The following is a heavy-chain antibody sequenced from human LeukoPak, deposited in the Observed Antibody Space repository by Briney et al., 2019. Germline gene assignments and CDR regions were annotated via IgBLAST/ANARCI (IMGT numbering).Heavy chain of an antibody. D-gene: IGHD4-17*01. J-gene: IGHJ5*02. Sequence: GGSLRLSCAASEFTLRNAWMSWVRQAPGKGVEWVGRIKSKTDGGTTDYAAPVKGRFTISRDDSKNTLYLQMNSLKTEDTAVYYCTRRHDYGDYLNWFDPWGQGPLVTVSS. CDR1: EFTLRNAW. V-gene: IGHV3-15*01. CDR3: TRRHDYGDYLNWFDP. CDR2: IKSKTDGGTT.